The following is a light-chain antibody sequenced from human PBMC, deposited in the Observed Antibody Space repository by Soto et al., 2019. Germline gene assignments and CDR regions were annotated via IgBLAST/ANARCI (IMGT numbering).Light chain of an antibody. CDR1: QSISSH. Sequence: TLSFGAVERATLSCRASQSISSHLAWYQQRPGQVVRLLIYDASHRAAGIPVRFSGSGSGTDFTLIINILEDEDFAVYCCQQSNDRLTFGGGTKVDIK. J-gene: IGKJ4*01. CDR3: QQSNDRLT. CDR2: DAS. V-gene: IGKV3-11*01.